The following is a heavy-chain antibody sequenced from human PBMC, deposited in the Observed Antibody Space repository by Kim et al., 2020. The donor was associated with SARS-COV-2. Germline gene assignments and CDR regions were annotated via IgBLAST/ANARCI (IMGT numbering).Heavy chain of an antibody. CDR1: GGSIRSGGYY. J-gene: IGHJ6*01. V-gene: IGHV4-31*03. CDR3: ARDQGSSGSCCYYGMDV. CDR2: ISYSGST. D-gene: IGHD2-15*01. Sequence: SETLSLTCTVSGGSIRSGGYYWSWIRQHPGKGLEWIGYISYSGSTYYNPSLKSRVSISQDTSKNQFSLKLNIVTGADTAVYFCARDQGSSGSCCYYGMDV.